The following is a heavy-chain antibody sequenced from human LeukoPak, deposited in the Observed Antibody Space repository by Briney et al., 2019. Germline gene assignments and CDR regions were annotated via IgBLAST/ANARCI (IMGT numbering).Heavy chain of an antibody. Sequence: PSETLSLTCTVSGGSISSGAYWGWVRQPPGMGLEWIATIYRTGSTYYNPSLESRVTISIDTSKNQFSLKLNSVTAADTAVYYCARLDYGDYPYYYYYMDVWGKGTTVTVSS. CDR1: GGSISSGAY. V-gene: IGHV4-38-2*02. CDR3: ARLDYGDYPYYYYYMDV. CDR2: IYRTGST. J-gene: IGHJ6*03. D-gene: IGHD4-17*01.